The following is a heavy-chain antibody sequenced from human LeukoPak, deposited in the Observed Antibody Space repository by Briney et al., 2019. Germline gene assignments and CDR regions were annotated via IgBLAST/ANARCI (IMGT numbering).Heavy chain of an antibody. CDR3: ARGGLNYYDSSGKYYFDY. CDR2: ISAYNGNT. Sequence: ASVKVSCKASGYTFTSYGISWVRQAPGQGLEWMGWISAYNGNTNYAQKLQGRVTMTTDTSTSTAYMELRSLRSDDTAVYYCARGGLNYYDSSGKYYFDYWGQGTLVTVSS. V-gene: IGHV1-18*01. J-gene: IGHJ4*02. D-gene: IGHD3-22*01. CDR1: GYTFTSYG.